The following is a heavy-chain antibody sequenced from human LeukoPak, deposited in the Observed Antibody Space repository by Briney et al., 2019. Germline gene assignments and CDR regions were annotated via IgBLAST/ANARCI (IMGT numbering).Heavy chain of an antibody. Sequence: SVTVSCKASGGTFSSYAISWVRQAPGQGLEWMGRIIPILGIANYAQKFQGRVTITADKSTSTAYMELSSLRSEDTAVYYCARDPVSMIGSEYYFDYWGQGTLVTVSS. CDR1: GGTFSSYA. V-gene: IGHV1-69*04. J-gene: IGHJ4*02. CDR2: IIPILGIA. CDR3: ARDPVSMIGSEYYFDY. D-gene: IGHD3-22*01.